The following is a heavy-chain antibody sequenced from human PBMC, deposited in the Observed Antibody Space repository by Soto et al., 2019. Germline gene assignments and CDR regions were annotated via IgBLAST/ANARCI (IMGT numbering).Heavy chain of an antibody. Sequence: GRSLRLSCTASGFTFSSHAMTWVRQAPGKGLEWVSGLSDSGDSIYYADSVKGRFTIYRDNSMNTLYLQMNTLRVEDTAVYYCAKVSSSWYAGFFDLWGQGTLVTVSS. V-gene: IGHV3-23*01. CDR2: LSDSGDSI. J-gene: IGHJ4*02. CDR1: GFTFSSHA. D-gene: IGHD6-13*01. CDR3: AKVSSSWYAGFFDL.